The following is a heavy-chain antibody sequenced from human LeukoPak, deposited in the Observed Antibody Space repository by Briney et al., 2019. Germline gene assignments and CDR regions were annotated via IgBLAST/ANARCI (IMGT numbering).Heavy chain of an antibody. CDR2: IWYDGSNK. J-gene: IGHJ4*02. CDR3: ARNYYDSSGYYYHNY. D-gene: IGHD3-22*01. V-gene: IGHV3-33*01. Sequence: TGGSLRLSCAASGFTFSSYGMHWVRQAPGKGLEWVAVIWYDGSNKYYADSVKGRFTISRDNSKNTLYLQMNSLRAEDTAVYYCARNYYDSSGYYYHNYWSQGTLVTVSS. CDR1: GFTFSSYG.